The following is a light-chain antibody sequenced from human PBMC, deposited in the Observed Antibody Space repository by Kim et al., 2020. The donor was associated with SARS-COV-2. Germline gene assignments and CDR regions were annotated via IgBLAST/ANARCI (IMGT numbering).Light chain of an antibody. CDR1: TSNSGNYP. CDR3: AAWDDTLYGRV. Sequence: GQRVTMYSSGSTSNSGNYPVSWNQKVPGTAPKLLIYGNDERPSRVPDRFSGSKSGTSDSLAISGLQSDDEADYYWAAWDDTLYGRVFGGGTQLTVL. CDR2: GND. J-gene: IGLJ3*02. V-gene: IGLV1-44*01.